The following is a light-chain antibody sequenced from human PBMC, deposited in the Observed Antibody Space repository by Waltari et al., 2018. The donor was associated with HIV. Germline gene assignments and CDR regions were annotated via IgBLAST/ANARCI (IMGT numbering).Light chain of an antibody. CDR2: SNT. CDR1: RSNIGNLS. CDR3: SAWDVTLNGLV. V-gene: IGLV1-44*01. Sequence: QSLLTQSPPASGTPGQRFNLSCFVTRSNIGNLSVNWYQHFPGTPPKLLIFSNTERPSGVPDRFSGSKSGTSASLAISGLHSQDEADYYCSAWDVTLNGLVFGGGTRLSVL. J-gene: IGLJ2*01.